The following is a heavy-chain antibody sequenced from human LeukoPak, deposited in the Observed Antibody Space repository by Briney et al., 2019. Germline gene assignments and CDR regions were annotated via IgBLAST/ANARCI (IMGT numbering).Heavy chain of an antibody. J-gene: IGHJ4*02. CDR1: GGSISSSSHY. V-gene: IGHV4-39*07. CDR3: ARSLVAGSPIGY. CDR2: MYYSGST. Sequence: PSETLSLTCTVSGGSISSSSHYWGWIRQPPGKGLEWIGSMYYSGSTYYNPSLKSRVTISVDTSKNQFSLKLSSVTAADTAVYYCARSLVAGSPIGYWGQGTLVTVSS. D-gene: IGHD6-19*01.